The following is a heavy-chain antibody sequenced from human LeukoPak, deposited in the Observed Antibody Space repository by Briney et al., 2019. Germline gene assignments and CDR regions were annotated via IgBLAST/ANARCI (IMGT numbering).Heavy chain of an antibody. CDR1: GGTFSSYA. D-gene: IGHD3-9*01. Sequence: SVKVSCKASGGTFSSYAISWVRQAPGQGLEWMGGIIPIFGTANYAQKFQGRVTITADESTSTAYMELSSLRSEDTAVYYCARDTRCDILTGSDYGMDVWGQGTTVTVSS. V-gene: IGHV1-69*13. CDR3: ARDTRCDILTGSDYGMDV. CDR2: IIPIFGTA. J-gene: IGHJ6*02.